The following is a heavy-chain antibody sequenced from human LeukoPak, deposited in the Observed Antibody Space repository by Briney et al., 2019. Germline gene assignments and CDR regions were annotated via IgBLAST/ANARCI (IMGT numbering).Heavy chain of an antibody. CDR1: GGSISSGAYY. CDR2: ILHSGST. J-gene: IGHJ4*02. Sequence: SQALSLTCTVSGGSISSGAYYWSWIRQHPGKGLEWIGYILHSGSTYYNPSLKSRITISVDTSKNQFSLNLTSVTAADTAVYYCARGSTYADYVFDYWGQGTLVTVSS. CDR3: ARGSTYADYVFDY. V-gene: IGHV4-31*03. D-gene: IGHD4-17*01.